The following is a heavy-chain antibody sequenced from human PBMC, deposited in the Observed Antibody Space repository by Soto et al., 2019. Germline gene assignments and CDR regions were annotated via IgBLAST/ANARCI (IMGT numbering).Heavy chain of an antibody. CDR1: GFTVSSNY. CDR2: IYSGGST. CDR3: ASGTYSDSSGYRIYYFDY. Sequence: EVQLVESGGGLVQPGGSLRLSCAASGFTVSSNYMSWVRQAPGKGLEWVSVIYSGGSTYYADSVKGRFTISRDNSKNTLYLQMNSLRAEDTAVYYCASGTYSDSSGYRIYYFDYWGQGTLVTVSS. V-gene: IGHV3-66*01. J-gene: IGHJ4*02. D-gene: IGHD3-22*01.